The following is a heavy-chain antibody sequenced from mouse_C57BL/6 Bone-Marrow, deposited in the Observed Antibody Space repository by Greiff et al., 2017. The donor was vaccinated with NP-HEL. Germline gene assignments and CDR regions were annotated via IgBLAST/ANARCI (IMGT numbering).Heavy chain of an antibody. Sequence: EVKVEESGGGLVKPGGSLKLSRAASGFTFSSYTMSWVRQTPEKRLEWVATISGGGGNTYYPDSVKGRFTISRDNAKNTLYLQMSILRSEDTALYYCARRFYDGYSYWYFDVWGTGTTVTVSS. CDR2: ISGGGGNT. J-gene: IGHJ1*03. CDR1: GFTFSSYT. CDR3: ARRFYDGYSYWYFDV. D-gene: IGHD2-3*01. V-gene: IGHV5-9*01.